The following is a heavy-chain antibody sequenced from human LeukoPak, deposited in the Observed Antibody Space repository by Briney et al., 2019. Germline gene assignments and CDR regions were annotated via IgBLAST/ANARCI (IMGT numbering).Heavy chain of an antibody. CDR2: INPHSGGK. J-gene: IGHJ4*02. V-gene: IGHV1-2*02. CDR3: ARDDGSRSGAIDY. D-gene: IGHD3-10*01. CDR1: GYTFTDYY. Sequence: ASVKVSCKASGYTFTDYYILWVRQAPGQGHEWMGWINPHSGGKNYAQKSQDRVTMTRDTSINTAFMELSRLTSDDTAVYYCARDDGSRSGAIDYWGQGTLVTVSS.